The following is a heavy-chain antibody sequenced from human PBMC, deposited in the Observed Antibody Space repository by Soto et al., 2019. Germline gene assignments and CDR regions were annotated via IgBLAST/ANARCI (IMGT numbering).Heavy chain of an antibody. Sequence: SETLSLTCTVSGGSISSGDYYWSWIRQPPGKGPEWIGYIYYSGSTYHNPSLKSRVTISLDTSQNQFSLKLNSVTAADTAVYFCARVPSPFDFYYAMDVWGQGTTVTVSS. J-gene: IGHJ6*02. V-gene: IGHV4-30-4*02. CDR2: IYYSGST. CDR1: GGSISSGDYY. D-gene: IGHD3-16*01. CDR3: ARVPSPFDFYYAMDV.